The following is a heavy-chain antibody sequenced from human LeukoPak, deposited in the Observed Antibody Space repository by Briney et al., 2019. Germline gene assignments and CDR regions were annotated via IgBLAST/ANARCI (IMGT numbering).Heavy chain of an antibody. CDR2: IYHSGST. CDR3: ARETKYYDFWSGQFTHSNVWDY. CDR1: GYSISSGYY. J-gene: IGHJ4*02. V-gene: IGHV4-38-2*02. D-gene: IGHD3-3*01. Sequence: SETLSLTCAVSGYSISSGYYWGWIRQPPGKGLEWIGSIYHSGSTYYNPSLKSRVTISVDTSKNQFSLKLSSVTSADTAVYYCARETKYYDFWSGQFTHSNVWDYWGQGTLVTVSS.